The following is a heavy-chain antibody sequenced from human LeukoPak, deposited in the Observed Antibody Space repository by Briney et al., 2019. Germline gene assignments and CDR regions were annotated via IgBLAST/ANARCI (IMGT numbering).Heavy chain of an antibody. Sequence: SETLSLTCAVSGVSINNSHWWSWVRQSPTKGLEWIGGIYYSGSTNYNPSLKSRVTLSVDKSKNQFSLKLSSVTAADTALYYCARVTYSYMDVWGKGTTVTVSS. J-gene: IGHJ6*03. CDR2: IYYSGST. V-gene: IGHV4-4*02. CDR1: GVSINNSHW. D-gene: IGHD2-15*01. CDR3: ARVTYSYMDV.